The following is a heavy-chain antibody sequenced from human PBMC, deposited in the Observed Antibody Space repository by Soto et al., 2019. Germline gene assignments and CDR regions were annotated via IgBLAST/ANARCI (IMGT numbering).Heavy chain of an antibody. CDR1: GLTFSSSW. CDR2: IKEDGSEE. Sequence: VSLRLSCAASGLTFSSSWMSWARQAPGKGLQWVANIKEDGSEEYYLDSVKGRFTISRDNAKNSLYLQMNSLTAEDTAVYYCARDLGYQTLDYWGQGTLVTVSS. D-gene: IGHD6-25*01. CDR3: ARDLGYQTLDY. V-gene: IGHV3-7*01. J-gene: IGHJ4*02.